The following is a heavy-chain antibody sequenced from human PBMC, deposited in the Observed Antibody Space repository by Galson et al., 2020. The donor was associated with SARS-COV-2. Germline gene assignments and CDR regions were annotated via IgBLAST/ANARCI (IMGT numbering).Heavy chain of an antibody. Sequence: SVKVSCKASGGTFSSYAISWVRQAPGQGLEWMGRIIPILGIANYAQKFQGRVTITADKSTSTAYMELSSLRSEDTAVYYCARSLHIVGATRDFDYWGQGTLVTVSS. D-gene: IGHD1-26*01. CDR2: IIPILGIA. CDR1: GGTFSSYA. J-gene: IGHJ4*02. V-gene: IGHV1-69*04. CDR3: ARSLHIVGATRDFDY.